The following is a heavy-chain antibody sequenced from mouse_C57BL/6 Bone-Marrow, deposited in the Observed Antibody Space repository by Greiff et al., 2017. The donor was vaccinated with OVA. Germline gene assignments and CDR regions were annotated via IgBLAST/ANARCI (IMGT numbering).Heavy chain of an antibody. CDR2: ISYSGST. J-gene: IGHJ3*01. CDR1: GYSITSGYD. V-gene: IGHV3-1*01. Sequence: QLQESGPGMVKPSPSLSLTCTVTGYSITSGYDWHWIRHFPGNKLEWMGYISYSGSTNYNPSLKSRISITHDTSKNHFFLKLNSVTTEDTATYYCAYGNYWFAYWGQGTLVTVSA. CDR3: AYGNYWFAY. D-gene: IGHD2-1*01.